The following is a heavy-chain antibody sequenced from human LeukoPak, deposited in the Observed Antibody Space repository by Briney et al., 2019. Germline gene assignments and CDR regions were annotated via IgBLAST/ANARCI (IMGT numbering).Heavy chain of an antibody. CDR2: IYYSGGT. D-gene: IGHD3-16*01. V-gene: IGHV4-59*08. CDR3: ARQFFGAGPPYFDY. CDR1: SDSIRNYF. J-gene: IGHJ4*02. Sequence: SETLSLTCTVSSDSIRNYFWSWIRQPPGKGLEWIGYIYYSGGTNYNPSLKSRVTISVDTSKNQFSLKLSSVTAADTAVHYCARQFFGAGPPYFDYWGQGNMVSVSS.